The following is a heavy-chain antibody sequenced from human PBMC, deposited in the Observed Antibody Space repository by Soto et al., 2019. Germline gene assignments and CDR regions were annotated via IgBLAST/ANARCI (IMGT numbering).Heavy chain of an antibody. Sequence: EVQLLESGGGLVQPGGSLRLSCAASGFTFSSYAMSWVRQAPGKGLEWVSAISGSGGSTYYADSVKGRFTISRDNSKNTLYLHMSSLRAEDTAVYYCAKDHSSGYYIYYGMDVWGQGTTVTVSS. CDR3: AKDHSSGYYIYYGMDV. V-gene: IGHV3-23*01. CDR2: ISGSGGST. J-gene: IGHJ6*02. D-gene: IGHD3-22*01. CDR1: GFTFSSYA.